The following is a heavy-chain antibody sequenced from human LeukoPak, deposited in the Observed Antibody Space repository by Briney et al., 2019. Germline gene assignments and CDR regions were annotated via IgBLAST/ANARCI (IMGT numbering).Heavy chain of an antibody. CDR2: IYYSGST. J-gene: IGHJ5*02. CDR1: GGSISSDY. V-gene: IGHV4-59*01. CDR3: ARSSGSTWYIKWFDP. D-gene: IGHD6-13*01. Sequence: SETLSLTCTVSGGSISSDYWSWIRQPPGKGLEWIGYIYYSGSTNYNPSLKSRVTISLDKSKKQFSQKLSSVTAADTAVYYCARSSGSTWYIKWFDPWGQGTLVTVSS.